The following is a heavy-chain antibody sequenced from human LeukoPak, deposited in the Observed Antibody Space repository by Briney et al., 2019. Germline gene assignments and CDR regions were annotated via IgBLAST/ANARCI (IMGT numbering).Heavy chain of an antibody. D-gene: IGHD3-3*01. CDR3: AKDSTYYDFWSGYYAGPFDY. V-gene: IGHV3-30*18. Sequence: GGSLRLSCAASGFTFSSYAMSWVRQAPGKGLEWVAVISYDGSNKYYADSVKGRFTISRDNSKNTLYLQMNSLRAEDTAVYYCAKDSTYYDFWSGYYAGPFDYWGQGTLVTVSS. CDR2: ISYDGSNK. CDR1: GFTFSSYA. J-gene: IGHJ4*02.